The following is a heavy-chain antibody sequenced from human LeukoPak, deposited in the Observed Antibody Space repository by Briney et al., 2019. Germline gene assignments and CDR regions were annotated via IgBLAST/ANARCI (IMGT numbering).Heavy chain of an antibody. J-gene: IGHJ4*02. CDR3: ARAYSGYEAFDY. CDR1: GYTFPGYY. Sequence: ASVKVSFKASGYTFPGYYIHWVRRAPGQGLEWMGWINPNSGGTNYAQKFQGRVTMTRDTSITYMELSRLRSDDTAVYYCARAYSGYEAFDYWGQGTLVTVSS. CDR2: INPNSGGT. D-gene: IGHD5-12*01. V-gene: IGHV1-2*02.